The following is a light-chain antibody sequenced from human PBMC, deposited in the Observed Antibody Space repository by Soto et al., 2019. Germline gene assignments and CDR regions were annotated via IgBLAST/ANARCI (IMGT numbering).Light chain of an antibody. CDR1: NIGSKS. Sequence: SYELPQPPSVSVAPGQTARITCGGNNIGSKSVHWCQQKPGQAPVLVVYDDRDRPSGIPERFSGSNSGNTATLTISRVEAGDEADYYCQVWDDTNDRVVFGGGTKLTVL. V-gene: IGLV3-21*02. J-gene: IGLJ2*01. CDR3: QVWDDTNDRVV. CDR2: DDR.